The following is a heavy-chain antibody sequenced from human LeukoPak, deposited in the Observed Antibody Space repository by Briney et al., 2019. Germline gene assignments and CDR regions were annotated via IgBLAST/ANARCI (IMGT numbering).Heavy chain of an antibody. J-gene: IGHJ4*02. Sequence: RLSCAASGFTFSSYGMHWVRQAPGKGLEWVALIWYDGSNKYYAESVKGRFTISREKSKNTLYLQMNSLRAEDTAVYYCAKSSGYYPEYWGQGTLVTVSS. V-gene: IGHV3-33*03. CDR1: GFTFSSYG. CDR2: IWYDGSNK. D-gene: IGHD3-22*01. CDR3: AKSSGYYPEY.